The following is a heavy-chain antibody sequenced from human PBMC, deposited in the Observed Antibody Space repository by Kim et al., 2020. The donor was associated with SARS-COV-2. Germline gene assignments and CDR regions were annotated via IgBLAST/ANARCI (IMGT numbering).Heavy chain of an antibody. D-gene: IGHD3-9*01. CDR1: GFTFSNAW. Sequence: GGSLRLSCAASGFTFSNAWMSWVRQAPGKGLEWVGRIKSKTDGGTTDYAAPVKGRFTISRDDSKNTLYLQMNSPKTEDTAVYYCTTLLRYFGWLAVKYYYYGMDVWGQGTTVSVSS. V-gene: IGHV3-15*01. CDR2: IKSKTDGGTT. CDR3: TTLLRYFGWLAVKYYYYGMDV. J-gene: IGHJ6*02.